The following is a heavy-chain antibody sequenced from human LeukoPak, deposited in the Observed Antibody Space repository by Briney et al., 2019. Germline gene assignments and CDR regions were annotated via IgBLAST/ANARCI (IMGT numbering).Heavy chain of an antibody. V-gene: IGHV3-21*01. CDR2: ISSSSSYI. CDR3: ARDYNSSGWPLGHYYYGMDV. Sequence: PGGPLRLSCAASGFTFSSYSMNWVRQAPGKGLEWVSSISSSSSYIYYADSVKGRFTISRDNAKNSLYLQMNSLRAEDTAVYYCARDYNSSGWPLGHYYYGMDVWGQGTTVTVSS. CDR1: GFTFSSYS. D-gene: IGHD6-19*01. J-gene: IGHJ6*02.